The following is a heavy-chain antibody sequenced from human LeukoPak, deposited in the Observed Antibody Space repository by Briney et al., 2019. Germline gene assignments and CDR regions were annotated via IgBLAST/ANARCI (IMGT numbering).Heavy chain of an antibody. V-gene: IGHV4-39*01. Sequence: SETLSLTCTVSGDSINNNNYYWGWIRQPPGKGLEWIGNIYYNGRTYYSPSLKSRGTISVDTSNNQFSLKLSSVTAADTAVYYCARHYAVAGRRDWFDPWGQGTLVTVSS. CDR2: IYYNGRT. CDR3: ARHYAVAGRRDWFDP. D-gene: IGHD6-19*01. CDR1: GDSINNNNYY. J-gene: IGHJ5*02.